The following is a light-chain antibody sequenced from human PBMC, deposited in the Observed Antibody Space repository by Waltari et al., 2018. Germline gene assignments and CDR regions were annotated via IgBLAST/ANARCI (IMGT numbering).Light chain of an antibody. V-gene: IGLV1-40*01. CDR1: SSNIGAGYD. Sequence: QSVLTQPPSVSGAPGQRVTISCTGSSSNIGAGYDVYWYQQLPGTAPKLLIYANSNRPSGVPDRCSGSKSGTSASLAITGLQAEDEADYYCQSYDSSLSGVVFGGGTKLTVL. CDR3: QSYDSSLSGVV. J-gene: IGLJ2*01. CDR2: ANS.